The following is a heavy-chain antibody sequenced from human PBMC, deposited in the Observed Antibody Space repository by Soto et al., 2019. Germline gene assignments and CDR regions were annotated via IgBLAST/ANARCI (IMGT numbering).Heavy chain of an antibody. Sequence: PSETLSLTCTVSGGSITGYYWSWIRQPPGKGLEWIGYIHYSGSTDYNPSLKSRVTISVDTSKNQFSLKLSSVTAADTAVYFCARVIGGYDRNYYYYYMDVWGKGTTVTVSS. CDR3: ARVIGGYDRNYYYYYMDV. CDR2: IHYSGST. CDR1: GGSITGYY. D-gene: IGHD5-12*01. J-gene: IGHJ6*03. V-gene: IGHV4-59*01.